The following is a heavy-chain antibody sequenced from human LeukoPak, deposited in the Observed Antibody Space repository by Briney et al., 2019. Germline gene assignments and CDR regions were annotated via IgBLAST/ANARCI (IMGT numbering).Heavy chain of an antibody. CDR2: IYYSGST. Sequence: PSETLSLTCTVSGGSVSSGSHYWSWIRQPPGKGLGWIGYIYYSGSTNYNPSLKSRVTISVDTSKNQFSLKLSSVTAADTAVFYCARVASGYDVFDIWGQGTMVTVSS. CDR3: ARVASGYDVFDI. J-gene: IGHJ3*02. V-gene: IGHV4-61*01. CDR1: GGSVSSGSHY. D-gene: IGHD3-3*01.